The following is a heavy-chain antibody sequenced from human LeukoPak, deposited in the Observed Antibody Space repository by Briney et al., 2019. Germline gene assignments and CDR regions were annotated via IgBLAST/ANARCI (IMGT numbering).Heavy chain of an antibody. J-gene: IGHJ4*02. D-gene: IGHD5-12*01. Sequence: GGSQRLSCAASGFTFSSHAMSWVRQAPGKGLEWGSAISGSGGRAYYADSVKGRFTISRDNSKNTLYLQMNSLRAEDTAVYYCASNGIVATIDFDYWGQGTLVTVSS. V-gene: IGHV3-23*01. CDR2: ISGSGGRA. CDR1: GFTFSSHA. CDR3: ASNGIVATIDFDY.